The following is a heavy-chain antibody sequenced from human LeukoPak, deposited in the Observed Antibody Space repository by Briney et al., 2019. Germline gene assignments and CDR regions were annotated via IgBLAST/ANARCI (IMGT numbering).Heavy chain of an antibody. Sequence: GGSLRPSCAASGVTFSDYYMSWIRQAPGKGLQWVSYIGTGGSITYYADSVKGRFTISRDNAKNSLYLQMNSLRVEDTAVYYCARILEGYHYYMDVWGKGTTVTVSS. CDR2: IGTGGSIT. J-gene: IGHJ6*03. CDR1: GVTFSDYY. CDR3: ARILEGYHYYMDV. V-gene: IGHV3-11*04.